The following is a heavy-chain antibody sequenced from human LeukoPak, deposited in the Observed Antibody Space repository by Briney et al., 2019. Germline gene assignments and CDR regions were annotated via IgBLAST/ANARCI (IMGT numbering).Heavy chain of an antibody. J-gene: IGHJ4*02. CDR2: IYYRGST. D-gene: IGHD4-17*01. CDR1: GGAINNYY. V-gene: IGHV4-59*01. CDR3: ARGGDYGDLRYFDY. Sequence: SETLSLTCTVSGGAINNYYGSWIRQPPGKGLEWIGYIYYRGSTNYNPSLKGRVTFSVDTSKNQFSLKLNSVTAADTAVYYCARGGDYGDLRYFDYWGQGTLVTVSS.